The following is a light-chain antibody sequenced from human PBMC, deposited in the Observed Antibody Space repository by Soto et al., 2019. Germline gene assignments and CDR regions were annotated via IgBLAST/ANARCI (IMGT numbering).Light chain of an antibody. CDR1: RTISSY. V-gene: IGKV1-39*01. J-gene: IGKJ2*01. Sequence: DIQMSQSPSFLSASVEDRVTITCRASRTISSYVNWYQQKPGKAPKLLIYPASTLQSGVPSRFSGSGSGTDFTLTISSLQPEDFATYYCQQSYSSQHTFGRGTHLEIK. CDR3: QQSYSSQHT. CDR2: PAS.